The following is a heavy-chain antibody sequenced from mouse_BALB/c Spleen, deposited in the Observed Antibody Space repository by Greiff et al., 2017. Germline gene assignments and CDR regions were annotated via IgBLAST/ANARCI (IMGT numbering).Heavy chain of an antibody. CDR3: ARHGNYYYAMDY. CDR2: ISNGGGST. CDR1: GFTFSSYT. V-gene: IGHV5-12-2*01. J-gene: IGHJ4*01. D-gene: IGHD2-1*01. Sequence: EVKLMESGGGLVQPGGSLKLSCAASGFTFSSYTMSWVRQTPEKRLEWVAYISNGGGSTYYPDTVKGRFTISRDNAKNTLYLQMSSLKSEDTAMYYCARHGNYYYAMDYWGQGTSVTVSS.